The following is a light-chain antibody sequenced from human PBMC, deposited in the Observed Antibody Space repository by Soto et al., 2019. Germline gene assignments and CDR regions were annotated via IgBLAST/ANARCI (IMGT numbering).Light chain of an antibody. Sequence: QSVLSQPASVSGSPGQSITISCTGTNSDIGGYNYVSWYQQHPGKAPKLMIYDVNNRPSGISNRFSGSKSGTTASLTISGLQAEDEADYYCSSYTSSNTHVAFGGGTKLTVL. J-gene: IGLJ2*01. CDR1: NSDIGGYNY. V-gene: IGLV2-14*01. CDR2: DVN. CDR3: SSYTSSNTHVA.